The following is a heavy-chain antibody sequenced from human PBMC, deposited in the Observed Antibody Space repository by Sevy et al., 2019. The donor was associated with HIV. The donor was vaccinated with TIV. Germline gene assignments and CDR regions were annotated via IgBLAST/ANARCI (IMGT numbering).Heavy chain of an antibody. CDR1: GYTFSTYG. Sequence: ASVKVSCKASGYTFSTYGISWVRQAPGQGLEWMAWIGAYNSNIKYAQKFEVRVTMTTDTSTSAAYMDLKSLRSDDPAVYFCARLSTARRTFNWFDPWGQGTLVTVSS. D-gene: IGHD3-16*01. V-gene: IGHV1-18*01. CDR2: IGAYNSNI. CDR3: ARLSTARRTFNWFDP. J-gene: IGHJ5*02.